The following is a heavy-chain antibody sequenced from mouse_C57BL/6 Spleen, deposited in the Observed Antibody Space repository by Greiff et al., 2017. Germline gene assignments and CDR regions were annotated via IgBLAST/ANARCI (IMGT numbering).Heavy chain of an antibody. CDR3: ARESDGYYVGYAMDY. D-gene: IGHD2-3*01. J-gene: IGHJ4*01. CDR1: GFTFSDYY. V-gene: IGHV5-16*01. Sequence: DVMLVESEGGLVQPGSSMKLSCTASGFTFSDYYMAWVRQVPEKGLEWVANINYDGSSTYYLDSLKSRFIISRDNAKNILYLQMSSLKSEDTATYYCARESDGYYVGYAMDYWGQGTSVTVSS. CDR2: INYDGSST.